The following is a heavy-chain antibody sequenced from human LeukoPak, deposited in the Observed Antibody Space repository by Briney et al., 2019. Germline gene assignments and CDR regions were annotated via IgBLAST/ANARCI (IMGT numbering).Heavy chain of an antibody. D-gene: IGHD3-22*01. V-gene: IGHV3-7*04. Sequence: GGSQILSCAASGFTFSSYWMSWVRQAPGKGLEWVANIKQDGSEKYYVDSVKGRFTISRDNAKNSLYLQMNSLRAEDTAVYYCARTYYDSSGYSVGFDYWGQGTLVTVSS. J-gene: IGHJ4*02. CDR3: ARTYYDSSGYSVGFDY. CDR2: IKQDGSEK. CDR1: GFTFSSYW.